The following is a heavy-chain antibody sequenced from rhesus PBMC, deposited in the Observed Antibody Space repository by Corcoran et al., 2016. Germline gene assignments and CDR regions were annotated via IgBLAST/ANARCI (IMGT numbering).Heavy chain of an antibody. CDR1: GYSISSNY. CDR3: AREKRTAGTDFFY. J-gene: IGHJ4*01. V-gene: IGHV4-147*01. Sequence: QVQLQESGPGLVKPSETLSLTCAVSGYSISSNYWSWIRQPPGKGLEWIGYIYGSSGSTYYTPSLKSRVTISTDTSKNQFSLKLSSVTAADTAVYYCAREKRTAGTDFFYWGQGVLVTVSS. D-gene: IGHD1-1*01. CDR2: IYGSSGST.